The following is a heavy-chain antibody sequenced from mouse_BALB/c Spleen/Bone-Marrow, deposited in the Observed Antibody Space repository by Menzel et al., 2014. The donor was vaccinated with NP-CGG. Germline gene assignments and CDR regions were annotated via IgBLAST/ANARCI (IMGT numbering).Heavy chain of an antibody. Sequence: EVNEVESGGGLVKPGGSLKLSCAASGFAFSSYDMSWVRQTPEKRLEWVAYISSGGGSTYYPDTVKGRFTISRDNAKNTLYLQMSSLKSEDTAMYYCAREVLRDYFDYWGQGTPLTVSS. CDR1: GFAFSSYD. V-gene: IGHV5-12-1*01. CDR3: AREVLRDYFDY. D-gene: IGHD1-1*01. J-gene: IGHJ2*01. CDR2: ISSGGGST.